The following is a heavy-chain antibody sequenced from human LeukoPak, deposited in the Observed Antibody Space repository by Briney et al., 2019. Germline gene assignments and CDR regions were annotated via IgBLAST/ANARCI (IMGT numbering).Heavy chain of an antibody. D-gene: IGHD5-18*01. V-gene: IGHV4-39*01. J-gene: IGHJ6*02. CDR1: GGSISSSSYY. CDR2: IYYSGST. CDR3: ARHMIPGYSYDYYDYYYGMDV. Sequence: SETLSLTCTVSGGSISSSSYYWGWIRQPPGKGLEWIGSIYYSGSTYYNPSLKSRVTISVDTSKNQFSLKLSSVTAADTAVYYCARHMIPGYSYDYYDYYYGMDVWGQGTTVTVSS.